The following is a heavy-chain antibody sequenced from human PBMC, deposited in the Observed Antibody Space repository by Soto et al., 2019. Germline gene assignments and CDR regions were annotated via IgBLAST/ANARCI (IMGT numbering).Heavy chain of an antibody. Sequence: QVQLVQSGAEVRKPGASVKVSCKASGYTFSTSGMSWLRQAPGQGLEWMGWISTYNGDTNDAPKFQDRVTMTSDTSTSTVYMELRSLRSDDTAVYYCARAGAAPYYYCGTDVWGQGTRVTVSS. CDR2: ISTYNGDT. J-gene: IGHJ6*02. V-gene: IGHV1-18*01. D-gene: IGHD2-15*01. CDR3: ARAGAAPYYYCGTDV. CDR1: GYTFSTSG.